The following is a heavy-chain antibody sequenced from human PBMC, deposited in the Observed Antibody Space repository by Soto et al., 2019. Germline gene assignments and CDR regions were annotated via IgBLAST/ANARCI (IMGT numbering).Heavy chain of an antibody. J-gene: IGHJ4*02. CDR2: ISGSGGST. CDR3: AKRGDDYGDYWGY. V-gene: IGHV3-23*01. Sequence: EVQLLESGGGWVQPGGSLRLSCAASGFTFSSYAMSWVRQAPGKGLEWVSAISGSGGSTYYADSVKGRFTISRDNSKNTLYLQMNSLRAEDTAVYYCAKRGDDYGDYWGYWGQGTLVTVSS. CDR1: GFTFSSYA. D-gene: IGHD4-17*01.